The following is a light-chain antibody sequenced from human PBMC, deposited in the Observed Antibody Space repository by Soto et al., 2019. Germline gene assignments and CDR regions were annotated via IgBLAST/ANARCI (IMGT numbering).Light chain of an antibody. CDR1: QSVSSY. Sequence: EIVLTQSPATLSLSPGERATLSCRASQSVSSYLAWYQQKPGQAPRLLIYDASNRATGIPARFRVSGSGTDFTLTISSLEPEDFAVYYCQQRSNCPLTFGGGTKVEIK. V-gene: IGKV3-11*01. CDR2: DAS. CDR3: QQRSNCPLT. J-gene: IGKJ4*01.